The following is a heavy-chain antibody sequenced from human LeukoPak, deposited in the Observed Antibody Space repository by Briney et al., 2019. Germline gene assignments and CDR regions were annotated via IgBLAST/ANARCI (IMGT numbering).Heavy chain of an antibody. D-gene: IGHD6-6*01. Sequence: PGGSLRLSCAASGFTFSSYEMNWVRQAPGKGLEWVSYISSSGSTIYYADSVKGRFTISRDNAKNSLFLQMNSLRAEDTAVYYCATYSTSTAFDYWGQGTLVTVSS. CDR1: GFTFSSYE. CDR2: ISSSGSTI. CDR3: ATYSTSTAFDY. V-gene: IGHV3-48*03. J-gene: IGHJ4*02.